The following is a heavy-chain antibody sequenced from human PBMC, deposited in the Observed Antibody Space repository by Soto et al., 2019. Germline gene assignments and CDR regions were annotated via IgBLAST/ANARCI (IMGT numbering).Heavy chain of an antibody. Sequence: GGSLRLSCASSGFTFSTYTMNWVRQAPGKGLEWVSSINGRGNYIYYAESVKGRFTISRDNSKNMLFLQMSSLRSDDTAVYYCVKDRSLAVAVLYYFDQWGQGTLVTVSS. CDR2: INGRGNYI. CDR1: GFTFSTYT. J-gene: IGHJ4*02. V-gene: IGHV3-21*01. D-gene: IGHD6-19*01. CDR3: VKDRSLAVAVLYYFDQ.